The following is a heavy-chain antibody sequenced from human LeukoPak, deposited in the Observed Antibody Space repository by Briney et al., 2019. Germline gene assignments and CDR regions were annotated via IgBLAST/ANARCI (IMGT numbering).Heavy chain of an antibody. CDR3: ASRMAKANFDY. CDR1: GFTFSSYP. D-gene: IGHD5-24*01. CDR2: ISSSSSYI. J-gene: IGHJ4*02. Sequence: GGSLRLSCAASGFTFSSYPMSWVRQAPGKGLEWVSSISSSSSYIYYADSVKGRSTISRDNAKNSLYLQMNSLRAEDTAVYYCASRMAKANFDYWGQGTLVTVSS. V-gene: IGHV3-21*01.